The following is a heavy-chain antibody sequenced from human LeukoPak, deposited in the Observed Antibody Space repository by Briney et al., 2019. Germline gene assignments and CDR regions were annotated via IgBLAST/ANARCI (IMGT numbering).Heavy chain of an antibody. CDR3: AKLDSNYYYYYGMDV. D-gene: IGHD4-11*01. V-gene: IGHV4-59*08. CDR1: GGSISSYY. Sequence: SETLSLTCTVSGGSISSYYWSWIRQPPGKGLEWIGYIYYSGSTNYNPSLKSRVTISVDTSKNQFSLKLSSVTAADTAVYYCAKLDSNYYYYYGMDVWGQGTTVTVSS. CDR2: IYYSGST. J-gene: IGHJ6*02.